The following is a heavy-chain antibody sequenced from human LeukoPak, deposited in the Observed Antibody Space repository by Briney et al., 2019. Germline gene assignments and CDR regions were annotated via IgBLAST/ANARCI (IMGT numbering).Heavy chain of an antibody. V-gene: IGHV4-30-2*01. CDR1: GGSISSGGYS. Sequence: SETLSLTCAVSGGSISSGGYSWGWIRQPPGKGLEWIGYIYHSGSTYYNPSLKSRVTISVDRSKNQFSLKLSSVTAADTAVYYCASLFNYYGSGSYPKNAFDIWGQGTMVTVSS. J-gene: IGHJ3*02. CDR2: IYHSGST. CDR3: ASLFNYYGSGSYPKNAFDI. D-gene: IGHD3-10*01.